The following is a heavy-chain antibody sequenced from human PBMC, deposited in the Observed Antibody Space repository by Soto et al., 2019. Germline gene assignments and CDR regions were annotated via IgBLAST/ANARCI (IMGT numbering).Heavy chain of an antibody. CDR1: GFTFSSYW. D-gene: IGHD3-10*01. J-gene: IGHJ6*03. CDR2: IKQDGSEK. V-gene: IGHV3-7*01. Sequence: GGSLRLSCAASGFTFSSYWMSWVRQAPGKGLEWVANIKQDGSEKYYVDSVKGRFTISRDNAKNSLYLQMNSLRAEDTAVYYCAREYYYGSGSYYKGNYYYYMDVWGKGTTVTVSS. CDR3: AREYYYGSGSYYKGNYYYYMDV.